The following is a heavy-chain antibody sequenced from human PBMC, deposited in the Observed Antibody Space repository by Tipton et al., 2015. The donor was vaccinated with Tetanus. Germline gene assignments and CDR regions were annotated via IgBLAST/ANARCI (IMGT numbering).Heavy chain of an antibody. CDR1: GGSFSGYY. D-gene: IGHD2-15*01. V-gene: IGHV4-34*01. CDR3: ARERLVVVAATLRYYYYGMDV. Sequence: TLSLTCAVYGGSFSGYYWSWIRQPPGKGLEWIGEINHSGSTNYNPSLKGRVTISLDTPKNQFSLKLSSVTAADRAVYYCARERLVVVAATLRYYYYGMDVWGQGTTVTVSS. CDR2: INHSGST. J-gene: IGHJ6*02.